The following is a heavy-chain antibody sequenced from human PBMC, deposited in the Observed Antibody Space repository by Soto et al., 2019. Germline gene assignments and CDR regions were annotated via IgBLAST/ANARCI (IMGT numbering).Heavy chain of an antibody. J-gene: IGHJ4*02. CDR2: INHSGST. CDR1: GGSFSGYY. D-gene: IGHD1-7*01. Sequence: SETLSLTCAVYGGSFSGYYWSWIRQPPGKGLEWIGEINHSGSTNYNPSLKSRVTISVDTSKNQFSLKLSSVTAADTAVYYCARGQLELYFDYWGQGTLVTVSS. V-gene: IGHV4-34*01. CDR3: ARGQLELYFDY.